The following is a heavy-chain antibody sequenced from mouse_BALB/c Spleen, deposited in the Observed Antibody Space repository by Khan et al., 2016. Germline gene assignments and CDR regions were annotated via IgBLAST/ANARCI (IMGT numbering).Heavy chain of an antibody. CDR3: ARGGVITTPFAY. V-gene: IGHV1-87*01. D-gene: IGHD2-4*01. CDR2: IYPGDGDT. Sequence: QVQLQQSGAELARPGASVKLSCKASGYTFTSYWMQWVKQRPGQGLEWIGAIYPGDGDTRYTQKFKGKATLTADKSSSTAYMQLSSLASEYSAVYYCARGGVITTPFAYWGQGTLVTVAA. J-gene: IGHJ3*01. CDR1: GYTFTSYW.